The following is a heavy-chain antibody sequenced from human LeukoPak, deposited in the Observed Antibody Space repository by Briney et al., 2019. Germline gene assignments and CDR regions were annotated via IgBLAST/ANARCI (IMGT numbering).Heavy chain of an antibody. Sequence: ASVKVSCKASGYSFTAYYMHWVRQAPGQGLEWMGWINPNTGDTNYAQKFQGRVTMTGDTSIRTAFMDLRSLTSDDTAVYYCARGLETNWLDPWGQGTLVTVSS. CDR2: INPNTGDT. V-gene: IGHV1-2*02. D-gene: IGHD1-1*01. J-gene: IGHJ5*02. CDR1: GYSFTAYY. CDR3: ARGLETNWLDP.